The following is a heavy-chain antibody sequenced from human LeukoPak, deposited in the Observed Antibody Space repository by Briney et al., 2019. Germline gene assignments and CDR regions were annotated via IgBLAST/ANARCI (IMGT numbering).Heavy chain of an antibody. V-gene: IGHV1-2*02. D-gene: IGHD3-22*01. J-gene: IGHJ4*02. CDR2: INPNSGGT. Sequence: ASVKVSCKASGYTFTGYYMHWVRQAPGQGLEWMGWINPNSGGTNYAQKFQGRVTMTRDTSISTAYMELSRLRSDDTAVYYCAAPYYYDSSGYVFGYWGQGTLVTVSS. CDR1: GYTFTGYY. CDR3: AAPYYYDSSGYVFGY.